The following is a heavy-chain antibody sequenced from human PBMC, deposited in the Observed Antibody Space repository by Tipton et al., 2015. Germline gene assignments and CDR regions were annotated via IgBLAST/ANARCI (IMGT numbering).Heavy chain of an antibody. Sequence: LRLSCTVSGVSISSYYWTWIRQPSGKGLQWVGNVFHTGATSYNSSLKSRLTFSIDTSKNQVSLRLSSVTAADTAVYYCAAFCYGGNCPDYWGQGTLVIVSA. CDR1: GVSISSYY. CDR3: AAFCYGGNCPDY. V-gene: IGHV4-59*01. CDR2: VFHTGAT. J-gene: IGHJ4*02. D-gene: IGHD2-15*01.